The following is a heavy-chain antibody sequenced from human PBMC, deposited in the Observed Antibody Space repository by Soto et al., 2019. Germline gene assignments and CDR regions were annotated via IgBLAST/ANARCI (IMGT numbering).Heavy chain of an antibody. CDR3: AGAPLGIIVAPDF. V-gene: IGHV1-69*13. D-gene: IGHD3-22*01. Sequence: SVNVSCKASGGTYSSYTFSWVRQAPGQGLQWMGGIIGIFGKTDYAQKFQGRLTIAADASTSTVYMELSSLSSEDTAVYYCAGAPLGIIVAPDFWGQGTLVTVSS. CDR1: GGTYSSYT. J-gene: IGHJ4*02. CDR2: IIGIFGKT.